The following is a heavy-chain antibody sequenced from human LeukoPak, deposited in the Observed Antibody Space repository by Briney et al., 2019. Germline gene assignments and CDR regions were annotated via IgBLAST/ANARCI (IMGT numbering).Heavy chain of an antibody. J-gene: IGHJ3*02. D-gene: IGHD4-17*01. V-gene: IGHV4-59*11. CDR2: ISYIGST. CDR3: ARDLVTVTKGFDI. CDR1: DDSFSSHY. Sequence: SETLSLTCAVSDDSFSSHYWTWIRQPPGKGLKWIGYISYIGSTNYNPSLKSRVTISIDTSKNQFSLKLSSVTAADTAVYYCARDLVTVTKGFDIWGQGTMVSVSS.